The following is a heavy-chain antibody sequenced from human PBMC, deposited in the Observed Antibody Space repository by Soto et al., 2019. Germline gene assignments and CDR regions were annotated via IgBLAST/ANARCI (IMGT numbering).Heavy chain of an antibody. V-gene: IGHV1-46*01. J-gene: IGHJ3*02. CDR1: GYTFTSYY. D-gene: IGHD3-22*01. Sequence: GASLKVSCKASGYTFTSYYMHWVRQAPGQGLEWMGIINPSGGSTSYAQKFQGRVTMTRDTSTSTVYMELSSLRSEDTAVYYCARVAIYYDSSGSILTRGAFDICGQGKMVTVS. CDR2: INPSGGST. CDR3: ARVAIYYDSSGSILTRGAFDI.